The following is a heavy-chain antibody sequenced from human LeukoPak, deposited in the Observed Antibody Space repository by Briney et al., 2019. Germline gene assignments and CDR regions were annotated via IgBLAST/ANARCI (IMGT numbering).Heavy chain of an antibody. D-gene: IGHD6-19*01. CDR2: ISSSGSTI. CDR3: TRIPYSSGRYPHAAFDI. Sequence: GGSLRLSCAASGFTSSSYEMNWVRQAPGKGLEWVSYISSSGSTIYYADSVKGRFTISRDNAKNPLYLQMNSLRAEDTAVYYCTRIPYSSGRYPHAAFDIWGQGTMVTVSS. CDR1: GFTSSSYE. V-gene: IGHV3-48*03. J-gene: IGHJ3*02.